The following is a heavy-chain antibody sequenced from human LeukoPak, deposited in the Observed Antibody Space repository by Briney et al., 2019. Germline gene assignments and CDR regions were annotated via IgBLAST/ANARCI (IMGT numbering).Heavy chain of an antibody. CDR2: IYYSGST. D-gene: IGHD3-22*01. J-gene: IGHJ4*02. V-gene: IGHV4-59*01. Sequence: SETLSLTCTVSGGPISSYYWSWIRQPPGKGLEWIGYIYYSGSTNYNPSLKSRVTISVDTSKNQFSLKLSSVTAADTAVYYCARGDYYDSSGYYGLLGFDYWGQGTLVTVSS. CDR1: GGPISSYY. CDR3: ARGDYYDSSGYYGLLGFDY.